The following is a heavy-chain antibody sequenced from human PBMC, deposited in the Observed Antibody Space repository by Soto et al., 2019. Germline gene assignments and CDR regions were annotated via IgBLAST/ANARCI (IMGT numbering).Heavy chain of an antibody. Sequence: SETLSLTCTVSGDPLSSGSYYWSWIRQSPGKRLEWIAYIYYTGSPNYNPSLKSRVTISVDTSKNQFSLKMTSVTAADTAVYYCATANWSHHYFDPWGQGTLVTVSS. CDR1: GDPLSSGSYY. V-gene: IGHV4-61*01. D-gene: IGHD1-1*01. CDR3: ATANWSHHYFDP. CDR2: IYYTGSP. J-gene: IGHJ5*02.